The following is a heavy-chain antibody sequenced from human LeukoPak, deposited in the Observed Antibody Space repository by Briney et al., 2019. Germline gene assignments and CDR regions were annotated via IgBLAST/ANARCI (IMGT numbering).Heavy chain of an antibody. V-gene: IGHV3-53*01. CDR3: ASSYYDSSGYRDY. D-gene: IGHD3-22*01. CDR1: GFTFSSYA. CDR2: IYSGGST. Sequence: GGSLRLSCAASGFTFSSYAMSWVRQAPGKGLEWVSVIYSGGSTYYADSVKGRFTISRDNSKNTLYLQMNSLRAEDTAVYYCASSYYDSSGYRDYWGQGTLVTVSS. J-gene: IGHJ4*02.